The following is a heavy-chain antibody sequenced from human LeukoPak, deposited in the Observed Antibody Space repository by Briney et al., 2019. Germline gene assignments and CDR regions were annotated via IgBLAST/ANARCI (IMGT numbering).Heavy chain of an antibody. CDR1: GGTFSSYA. CDR3: ARGLTGTGYDSDYYYMDV. D-gene: IGHD1-14*01. Sequence: GASVKVSCKASGGTFSSYAISWVRQATGQGLEWMGWMNPNSGNTGYAQKFQGRVTMTRNTSISTAYMELSSLRSEDTAVYYCARGLTGTGYDSDYYYMDVWGKGTTVTVSS. V-gene: IGHV1-8*02. J-gene: IGHJ6*03. CDR2: MNPNSGNT.